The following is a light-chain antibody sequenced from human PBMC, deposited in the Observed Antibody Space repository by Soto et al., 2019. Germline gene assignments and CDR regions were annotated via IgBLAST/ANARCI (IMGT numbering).Light chain of an antibody. J-gene: IGKJ5*01. CDR1: QSVGGN. Sequence: EIVWTQSPGTLSLSPGDRATLSCRASQSVGGNVAWYQQIPGQPPKLLIFGASIRATGIADKFSGSGSGTDFTVTISRLEPEDFALYYCQHYGAAPITFGQGTRLEIK. V-gene: IGKV3-20*01. CDR2: GAS. CDR3: QHYGAAPIT.